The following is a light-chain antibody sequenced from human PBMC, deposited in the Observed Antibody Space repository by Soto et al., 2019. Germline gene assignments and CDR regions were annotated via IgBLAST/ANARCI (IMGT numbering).Light chain of an antibody. V-gene: IGLV1-51*01. CDR1: SSNIGNNY. CDR3: GTWDSSMSVFV. Sequence: QSVLTQPPSVSAAPGQRVTVSCSGSSSNIGNNYVSWYRHPPGTAPELLIHDNNQRPSGIPDRFSGSKSGTSATLGITGLQTGDEADYYCGTWDSSMSVFVFGTGTKVTV. J-gene: IGLJ1*01. CDR2: DNN.